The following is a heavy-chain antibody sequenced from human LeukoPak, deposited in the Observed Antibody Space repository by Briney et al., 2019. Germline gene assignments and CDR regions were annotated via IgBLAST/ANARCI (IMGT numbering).Heavy chain of an antibody. CDR2: ISDCRGDT. Sequence: GGTLRLSCAASGFTFSKSPMTWVRQALGKGLEWDSTISDCRGDTYHADSVKDRFTISRDNSMNRLYLQMKSLRAEDTAIYYFATGAYFADWGQGTLVTVSS. V-gene: IGHV3-23*01. J-gene: IGHJ4*02. CDR1: GFTFSKSP. CDR3: ATGAYFAD. D-gene: IGHD2-21*01.